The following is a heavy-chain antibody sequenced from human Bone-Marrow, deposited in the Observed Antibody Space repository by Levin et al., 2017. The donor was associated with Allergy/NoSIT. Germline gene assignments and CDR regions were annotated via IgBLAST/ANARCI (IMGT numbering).Heavy chain of an antibody. CDR3: ARESYDTSGQRLHFDS. Sequence: GESLKISCKASGYTFSSYVISWVRQVPGQGLEWMGWSSAYNGRTKYVQKFEDRVKMTTDRSTSTAYMELRSLGSGDTAVYYCARESYDTSGQRLHFDSWGQGTLVTVSS. D-gene: IGHD2-15*01. V-gene: IGHV1-18*01. CDR2: SSAYNGRT. CDR1: GYTFSSYV. J-gene: IGHJ4*02.